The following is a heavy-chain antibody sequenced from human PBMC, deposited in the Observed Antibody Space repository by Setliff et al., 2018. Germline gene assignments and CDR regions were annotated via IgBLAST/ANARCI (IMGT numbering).Heavy chain of an antibody. Sequence: PGGSLRLSCAASGFTFSSYAMSWVRQAPGKGLEWVSAISGSGGSTYYADSVKGRFTISRDNSKNTLYLQMNSLRAEDTAVYYCAKDSRSHGYFEGDCYFDYWGQGTLVTVSS. CDR2: ISGSGGST. CDR3: AKDSRSHGYFEGDCYFDY. J-gene: IGHJ4*02. CDR1: GFTFSSYA. D-gene: IGHD2-2*03. V-gene: IGHV3-23*01.